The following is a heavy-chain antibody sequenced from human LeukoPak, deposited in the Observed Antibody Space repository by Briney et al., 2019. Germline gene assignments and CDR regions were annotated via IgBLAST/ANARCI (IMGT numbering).Heavy chain of an antibody. V-gene: IGHV4-34*01. J-gene: IGHJ5*02. CDR2: INHSGST. CDR3: ARGARYGYSSSWYWFDP. Sequence: SETLSLTCAVYGGSFSGYYWSWVRQSPGKGLEWIGEINHSGSTNYNPSLKSRVTISVDTSKNQFSLKLSSVTAADTAVYYCARGARYGYSSSWYWFDPWGQGTLVTVSS. CDR1: GGSFSGYY. D-gene: IGHD6-13*01.